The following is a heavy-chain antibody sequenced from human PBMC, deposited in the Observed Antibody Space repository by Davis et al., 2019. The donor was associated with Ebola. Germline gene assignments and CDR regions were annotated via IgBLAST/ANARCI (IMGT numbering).Heavy chain of an antibody. CDR2: IRSKANSYAT. CDR1: GFTFSGSA. Sequence: PGGSLRLSCAASGFTFSGSAMHWVRQASGKGLEWVGRIRSKANSYATAYAASVKGRFTISRDDSKNTAYLQMNSLRAEDTAVYYCARGGLWDYWGQGTLATVSS. J-gene: IGHJ4*02. CDR3: ARGGLWDY. D-gene: IGHD2-21*01. V-gene: IGHV3-73*01.